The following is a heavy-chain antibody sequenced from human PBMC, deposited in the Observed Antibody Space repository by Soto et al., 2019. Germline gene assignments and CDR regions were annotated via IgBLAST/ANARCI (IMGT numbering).Heavy chain of an antibody. V-gene: IGHV3-48*02. CDR1: GFTFSSNG. Sequence: EVQLVESGGGLVQPGGSLRLSCAASGFTFSSNGMNWVRQVPGKGLEWVSYISSSSSIIYYADSVKGRFTISRDTAKNSLYLQMNSLRDEDTAVYYGARDGRDCADGVCYFHHWGQGTLVTVSS. CDR2: ISSSSSII. CDR3: ARDGRDCADGVCYFHH. J-gene: IGHJ1*01. D-gene: IGHD2-8*01.